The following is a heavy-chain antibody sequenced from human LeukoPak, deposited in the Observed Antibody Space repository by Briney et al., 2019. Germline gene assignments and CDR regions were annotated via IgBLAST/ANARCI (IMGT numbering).Heavy chain of an antibody. CDR1: GDSVSSNSAA. Sequence: SQTLSLTCAISGDSVSSNSAAWNWIRQSPSRGLEWLGSTYYRSKWYNDYAVSVKSRITINPDTSKNQFSLQPNSVTPEDTAVYYCARGVYSSSWQPFDYWGQGTLVTVSS. J-gene: IGHJ4*02. CDR3: ARGVYSSSWQPFDY. D-gene: IGHD6-13*01. CDR2: TYYRSKWYN. V-gene: IGHV6-1*01.